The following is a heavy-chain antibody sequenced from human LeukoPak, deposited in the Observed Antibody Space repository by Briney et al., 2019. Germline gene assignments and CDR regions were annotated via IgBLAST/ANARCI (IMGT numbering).Heavy chain of an antibody. D-gene: IGHD1-7*01. V-gene: IGHV3-23*01. CDR3: AKDERNWNYNLASQTYD. J-gene: IGHJ4*02. CDR1: GFRFSSYA. Sequence: GGSLRLSCAASGFRFSSYAMSWVRQAPGKGLEWVSAISGSGVSTYYADSVKGRFTVSRDNSKNTLYLQMSSLRAEDAAVYYCAKDERNWNYNLASQTYDWGQGTLVTVSS. CDR2: ISGSGVST.